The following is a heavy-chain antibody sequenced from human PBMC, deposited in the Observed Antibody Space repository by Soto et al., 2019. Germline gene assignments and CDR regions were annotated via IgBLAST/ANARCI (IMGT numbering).Heavy chain of an antibody. J-gene: IGHJ4*02. D-gene: IGHD3-3*01. CDR1: GFSLTTSGVG. CDR3: AHRILRTVFGLVTTTAIYFDF. V-gene: IGHV2-5*02. Sequence: QITLNESGPTVVKPAETLTLTCTFSGFSLTTSGVGVGWIRQSPGKAPEWLALIYWDDDKRYSASLKCRLTITKDTSKNQVVLTMASVDPADTATYYCAHRILRTVFGLVTTTAIYFDFWGQGTPVVVSS. CDR2: IYWDDDK.